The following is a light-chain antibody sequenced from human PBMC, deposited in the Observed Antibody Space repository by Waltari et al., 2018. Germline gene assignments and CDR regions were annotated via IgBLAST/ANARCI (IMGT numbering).Light chain of an antibody. J-gene: IGKJ1*01. CDR3: QQRSDWPRT. CDR2: SAA. Sequence: EIVLTQSPATLPLSPEARATLSCRASQGVSSYLAWYQQRPGQAPRLLIYSAANRATGIPARFSGSGSGTDFTLTISSLEPEDFAVYYCQQRSDWPRTFGQGTKVEIK. V-gene: IGKV3-11*01. CDR1: QGVSSY.